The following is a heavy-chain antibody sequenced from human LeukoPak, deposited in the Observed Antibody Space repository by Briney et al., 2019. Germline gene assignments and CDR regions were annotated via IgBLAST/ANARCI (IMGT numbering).Heavy chain of an antibody. CDR2: ISGSGGST. J-gene: IGHJ4*02. Sequence: GGSLRLSCAASGNTFSIYAMGWVRQAPGKGLEWVSGISGSGGSTYYADSVKGRFTISRDSSKNTLYLQMNSLRAEDTAVYYCAKYYGDHVYGNFDYWGQGTLVTVSS. CDR3: AKYYGDHVYGNFDY. D-gene: IGHD4-17*01. CDR1: GNTFSIYA. V-gene: IGHV3-23*01.